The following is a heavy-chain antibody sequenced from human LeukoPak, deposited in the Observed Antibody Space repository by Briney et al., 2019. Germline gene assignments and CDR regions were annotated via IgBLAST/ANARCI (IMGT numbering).Heavy chain of an antibody. J-gene: IGHJ3*02. Sequence: GGSLRLSCAASGFTFDDYGMSWVRQVPGKGLEWVSSISSSSSYIYYADSVKGRFTISRDNAKNSLYLQMNSLRAEDTAVYYCARDRGRYYGSGSYLPGAFDIWGQGTMVTVSS. CDR1: GFTFDDYG. D-gene: IGHD3-10*01. CDR2: ISSSSSYI. CDR3: ARDRGRYYGSGSYLPGAFDI. V-gene: IGHV3-21*01.